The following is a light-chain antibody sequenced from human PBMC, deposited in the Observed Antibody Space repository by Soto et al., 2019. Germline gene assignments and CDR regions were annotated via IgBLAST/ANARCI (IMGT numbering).Light chain of an antibody. J-gene: IGKJ1*01. V-gene: IGKV1-39*01. CDR3: QQTYSIPWT. CDR2: PAS. Sequence: DIQMPQSPSSLSASVGDRVTITCRASPSFNSLVNWYQLKPGKAPKLLIYPASSLQSGVPSRFSGSGSGTDFTLTISNLQPEDFATYYFQQTYSIPWTFGQGTQVEFK. CDR1: PSFNSL.